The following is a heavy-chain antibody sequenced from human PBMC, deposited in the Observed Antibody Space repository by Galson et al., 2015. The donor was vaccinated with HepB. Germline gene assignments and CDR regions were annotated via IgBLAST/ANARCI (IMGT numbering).Heavy chain of an antibody. Sequence: SVKVSCKASGGTFSSYAISWVRQAPGQGLEWMGGIIPIFGTANYAQKFQGRVTITADESTSTAYMELSSLRSEDTAVYYCARDRGYGSYDSSGYHYYYYYMDVWGKGTTVTVSS. CDR3: ARDRGYGSYDSSGYHYYYYYMDV. D-gene: IGHD3-22*01. V-gene: IGHV1-69*13. CDR2: IIPIFGTA. J-gene: IGHJ6*03. CDR1: GGTFSSYA.